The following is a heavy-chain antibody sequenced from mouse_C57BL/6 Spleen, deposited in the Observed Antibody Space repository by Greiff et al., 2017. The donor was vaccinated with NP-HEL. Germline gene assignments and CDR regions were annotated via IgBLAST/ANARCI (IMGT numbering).Heavy chain of an antibody. CDR1: GYSITSGYG. Sequence: EVKLQESGPGLVKPSQSLSLTCTVPGYSITSGYGWNWIRQFPGNKLEWMGYISYSGSTNYNPSLKSRISITRDTSKNQFFLQLNSLTTEDTATYYCARTARIKYWGQGTTLTVSS. J-gene: IGHJ2*01. V-gene: IGHV3-2*02. D-gene: IGHD1-2*01. CDR2: ISYSGST. CDR3: ARTARIKY.